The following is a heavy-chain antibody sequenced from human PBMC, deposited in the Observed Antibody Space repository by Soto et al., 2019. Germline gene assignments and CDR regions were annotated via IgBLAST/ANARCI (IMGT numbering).Heavy chain of an antibody. CDR2: ISAYNGNT. J-gene: IGHJ6*02. CDR3: ARVAITFGGVIATNYGMDV. Sequence: ASVKVSCKASGYTFTSYGISWVRQAPGQGLEWMGWISAYNGNTNYAQKLQGRVTMTTDTSTSTAYMELRSLRSDDTAVYYCARVAITFGGVIATNYGMDVWGQGTTVTVS. CDR1: GYTFTSYG. V-gene: IGHV1-18*01. D-gene: IGHD3-16*02.